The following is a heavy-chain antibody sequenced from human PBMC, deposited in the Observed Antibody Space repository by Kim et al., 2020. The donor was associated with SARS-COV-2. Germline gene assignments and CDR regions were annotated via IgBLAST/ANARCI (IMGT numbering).Heavy chain of an antibody. CDR3: ARALQYCYFDY. V-gene: IGHV3-7*01. D-gene: IGHD2-15*01. CDR2: IKQDGSEK. CDR1: GCTFSSYW. Sequence: GGSLRLSCAASGCTFSSYWMSWVRQAPGKELEWVANIKQDGSEKYYVDSVKGRFTISRDNAKNSLYLQMNSLRAEDTAVYYCARALQYCYFDYWGQGTL. J-gene: IGHJ4*02.